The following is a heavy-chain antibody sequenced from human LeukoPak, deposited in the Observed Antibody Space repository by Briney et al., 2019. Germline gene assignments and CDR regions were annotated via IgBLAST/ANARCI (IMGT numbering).Heavy chain of an antibody. CDR1: GGSISSSSYY. CDR2: IDYSGST. J-gene: IGHJ4*02. Sequence: PSASLSLTCTVSGGSISSSSYYWGWLRQPPGKGLEWIVSIDYSGSTYSHPSLKSRVTISVDTTKNQFSLKLSSLTAADTAVYYCARLSSVIDYWGQGTLVTVST. D-gene: IGHD6-6*01. V-gene: IGHV4-39*01. CDR3: ARLSSVIDY.